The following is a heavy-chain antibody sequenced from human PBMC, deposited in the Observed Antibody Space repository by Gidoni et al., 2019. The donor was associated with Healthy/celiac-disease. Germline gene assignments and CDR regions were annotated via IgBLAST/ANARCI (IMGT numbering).Heavy chain of an antibody. CDR1: GFTFSSYG. CDR2: IWYDGSNK. D-gene: IGHD4-17*01. J-gene: IGHJ6*02. Sequence: QVQLVESGGGVVQPGRSLRLSCEASGFTFSSYGMHWVRQAPGKGLEWVAVIWYDGSNKYYADSVKGRFTISRDNSKNTLYLQMNSLRAEDTAVYYCARDPTVVNYYYYGMDVWGQGTTVTVSS. V-gene: IGHV3-33*01. CDR3: ARDPTVVNYYYYGMDV.